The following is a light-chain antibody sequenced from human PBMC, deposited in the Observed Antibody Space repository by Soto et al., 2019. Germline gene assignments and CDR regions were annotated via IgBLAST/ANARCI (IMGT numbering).Light chain of an antibody. CDR1: QSITDW. CDR2: KAF. Sequence: DIQMTQSPSTLSASVGDRVTITCRASQSITDWLAWYQQKPGKAPKFLIYKAFNLEGGVPSRFSGSGSGTEFTLTISSVQPDDFATYYCQYWDDYSWTFGQGTKVEIK. V-gene: IGKV1-5*03. J-gene: IGKJ1*01. CDR3: QYWDDYSWT.